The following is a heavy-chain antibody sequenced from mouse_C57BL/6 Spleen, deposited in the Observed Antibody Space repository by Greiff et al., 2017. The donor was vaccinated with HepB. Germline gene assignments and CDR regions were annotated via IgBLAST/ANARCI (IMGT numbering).Heavy chain of an antibody. CDR1: GYTFTDYE. Sequence: QVQLQQSGAELVRPGASVTLSCKASGYTFTDYEMHWVKQTPVHGLEWIGAIDPETGGTAYNQKFKGKAILTADKSSSTAYMELRSLTSEDSAVYYFTRSGYDGVYYAMDYWGQGTSVTVSS. J-gene: IGHJ4*01. V-gene: IGHV1-15*01. CDR2: IDPETGGT. D-gene: IGHD2-2*01. CDR3: TRSGYDGVYYAMDY.